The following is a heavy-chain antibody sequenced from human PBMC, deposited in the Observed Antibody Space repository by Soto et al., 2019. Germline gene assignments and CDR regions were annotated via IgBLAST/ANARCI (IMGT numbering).Heavy chain of an antibody. J-gene: IGHJ6*02. CDR2: ISSSSSYI. Sequence: PGGSLRLSCAASGFTFSSYSMNWVRQAPGKGLEWVSSISSSSSYIYYADSVKGRFTISRDNAKNSLYLQMNSLRAEDTAVYYCAREEYCSSTSCYTMENYYYYYGMDVWGQGTTVPVSS. V-gene: IGHV3-21*01. CDR1: GFTFSSYS. CDR3: AREEYCSSTSCYTMENYYYYYGMDV. D-gene: IGHD2-2*02.